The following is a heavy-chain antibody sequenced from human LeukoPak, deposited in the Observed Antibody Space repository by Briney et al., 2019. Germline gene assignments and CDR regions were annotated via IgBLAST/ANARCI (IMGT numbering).Heavy chain of an antibody. D-gene: IGHD3-10*01. CDR2: IIPIFGTA. CDR1: GGTFNIYA. Sequence: SVTVSYKASGGTFNIYAISWVRQAPGQGREWMGGIIPIFGTANYAQKFQGRVTITADESTSTAYMELSSLRSEDTAVYYCASPRFGELLYSGFDYWGQGTLVTVSS. J-gene: IGHJ4*02. V-gene: IGHV1-69*13. CDR3: ASPRFGELLYSGFDY.